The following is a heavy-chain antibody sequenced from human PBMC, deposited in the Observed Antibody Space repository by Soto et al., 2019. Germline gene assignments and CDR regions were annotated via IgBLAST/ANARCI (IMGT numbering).Heavy chain of an antibody. V-gene: IGHV3-23*01. CDR2: IGTRDDI. D-gene: IGHD1-1*01. Sequence: QPGGSLRLSCAASGFTFSDYAMSWVRQAPGKGLEWVSAIGTRDDIFYADSVKGRFTISRDNAKNSLYLQMNSLRDEDTAVYYCASELAALNGFDPWGQGTLVTVSS. J-gene: IGHJ5*02. CDR3: ASELAALNGFDP. CDR1: GFTFSDYA.